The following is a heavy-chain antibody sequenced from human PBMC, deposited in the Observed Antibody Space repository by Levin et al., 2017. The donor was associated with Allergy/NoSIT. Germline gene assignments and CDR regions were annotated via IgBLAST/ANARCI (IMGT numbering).Heavy chain of an antibody. J-gene: IGHJ4*02. D-gene: IGHD6-19*01. CDR2: IYYSGST. CDR1: GGSISSSSYY. Sequence: PSETLSLTCTVSGGSISSSSYYWGWIRQPPGKGLEWIGSIYYSGSTYYNPSLKSRVTISVDTSKNQFSLKLSSVTAADTAVYYCARHPNRPPLYSSGTFDYWGQGTLVTVSS. V-gene: IGHV4-39*01. CDR3: ARHPNRPPLYSSGTFDY.